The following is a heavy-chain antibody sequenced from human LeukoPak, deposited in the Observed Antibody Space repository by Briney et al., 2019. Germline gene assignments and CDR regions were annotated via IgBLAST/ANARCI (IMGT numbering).Heavy chain of an antibody. Sequence: PGGSLRLSCAASGFTFDDYAMHWVRQAPGKGLEWVSGISWNSGSIGYADSVKGRFTISRDNAKNSLCLQMNSLRAEDMALYYCAKGRYYYDSSGYDYWGQGTLVTVSS. CDR2: ISWNSGSI. D-gene: IGHD3-22*01. CDR1: GFTFDDYA. V-gene: IGHV3-9*03. CDR3: AKGRYYYDSSGYDY. J-gene: IGHJ4*02.